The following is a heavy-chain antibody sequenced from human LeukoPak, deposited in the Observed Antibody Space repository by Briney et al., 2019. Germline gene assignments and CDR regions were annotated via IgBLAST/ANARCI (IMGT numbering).Heavy chain of an antibody. CDR3: ARDFVTAGGTGY. V-gene: IGHV1-18*01. J-gene: IGHJ4*02. D-gene: IGHD6-13*01. CDR1: GYTFTSYG. CDR2: ISAYNDKT. Sequence: ASVKVSCKASGYTFTSYGINWVRQAPGQGLEWMGWISAYNDKTDYAQELQGRVTMTTDTSTSTAYMELKSLRSDDTAVYYCARDFVTAGGTGYWGQGTLVTVSS.